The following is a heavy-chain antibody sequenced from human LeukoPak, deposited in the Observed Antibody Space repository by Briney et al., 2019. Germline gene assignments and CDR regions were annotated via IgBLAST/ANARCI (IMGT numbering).Heavy chain of an antibody. CDR3: ARDGYNSHFDY. CDR2: ISSSSTTI. CDR1: GFTFSSYS. D-gene: IGHD5-24*01. Sequence: PGGSLRLSCAASGFTFSSYSMMWVRQAPGKGLEWVSYISSSSTTIHYADSVKGRFTISRDNAKNSLYLQMNSLRAEDTAVYYCARDGYNSHFDYWGQGTLVTVSS. V-gene: IGHV3-48*04. J-gene: IGHJ4*02.